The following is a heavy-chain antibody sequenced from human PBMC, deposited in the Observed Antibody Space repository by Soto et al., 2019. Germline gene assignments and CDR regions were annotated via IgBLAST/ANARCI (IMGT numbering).Heavy chain of an antibody. J-gene: IGHJ5*01. CDR3: ARGRYCLTGRCFPNWFDS. CDR1: GDSISTVDYF. CDR2: IYKSATT. V-gene: IGHV4-30-4*01. Sequence: SPTLSLNCSVSGDSISTVDYFWAWIRQPTGQALEYIGYIYKSATTYYNPSFESRVAISLDTSKSQFSLNVTSVTAADTAVYFCARGRYCLTGRCFPNWFDSWGQGTLVTVSS. D-gene: IGHD2-15*01.